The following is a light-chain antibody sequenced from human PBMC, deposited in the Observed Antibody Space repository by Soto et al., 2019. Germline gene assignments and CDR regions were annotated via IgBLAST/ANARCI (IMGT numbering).Light chain of an antibody. CDR3: QQYGGSPGFT. CDR2: GAS. J-gene: IGKJ3*01. Sequence: EIVLTQSPGTLSLSPGERATLSCRASQTACSDCLAWYQQKPGQAPRLLISGASNRATGIPDRFSGSGSGTDFTLTISRLEPEDFAVYYCQQYGGSPGFTFGPGTRVDIK. CDR1: QTACSDC. V-gene: IGKV3-20*01.